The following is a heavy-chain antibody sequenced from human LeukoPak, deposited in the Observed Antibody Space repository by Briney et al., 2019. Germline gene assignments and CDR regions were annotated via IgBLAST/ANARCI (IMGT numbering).Heavy chain of an antibody. V-gene: IGHV4-34*01. CDR2: INHSGST. J-gene: IGHJ5*02. Sequence: SETLSLTCAVYGESFSGDYWSWIRQPPGKGLEWIGEINHSGSTNDNPSLKSRVTISVDTSKNQFSLKLSSVTAADTAVYYCARKPQGWSAPWGKETLVTVSS. CDR1: GESFSGDY. CDR3: ARKPQGWSAP.